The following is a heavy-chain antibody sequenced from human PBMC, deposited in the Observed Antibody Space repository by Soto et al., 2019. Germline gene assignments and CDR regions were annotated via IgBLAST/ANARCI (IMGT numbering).Heavy chain of an antibody. J-gene: IGHJ6*02. D-gene: IGHD6-13*01. Sequence: ASVKVSCKASGYTFTGHYMHWVRQAPGQGLEWMGWINPNSGGTNYAQKFQGWVTMTRDTSISTAYMELSRLRSDDTAVYYCAREPIAAAGTVYYYGMDVWGQGTTVTVS. CDR3: AREPIAAAGTVYYYGMDV. CDR1: GYTFTGHY. CDR2: INPNSGGT. V-gene: IGHV1-2*04.